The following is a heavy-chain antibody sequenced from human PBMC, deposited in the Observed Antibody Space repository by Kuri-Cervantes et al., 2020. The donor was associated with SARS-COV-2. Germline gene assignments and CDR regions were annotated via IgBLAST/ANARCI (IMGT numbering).Heavy chain of an antibody. Sequence: SETLSLTCTVSGGSISSSSYYWGWIRQPPGKGLEWIGSIYYSGSTYYNPSPKSRVTISVDTSKNQFSLKLSSVTAADTAVYYCARHLRLLDYYFDYWGQGTLVTVSS. D-gene: IGHD2-15*01. V-gene: IGHV4-39*01. CDR2: IYYSGST. CDR1: GGSISSSSYY. CDR3: ARHLRLLDYYFDY. J-gene: IGHJ4*02.